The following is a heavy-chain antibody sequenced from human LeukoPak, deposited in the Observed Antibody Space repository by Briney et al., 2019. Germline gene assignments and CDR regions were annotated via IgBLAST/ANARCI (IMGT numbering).Heavy chain of an antibody. V-gene: IGHV3-23*01. CDR1: GFTFSSYA. J-gene: IGHJ5*02. Sequence: QPGGSLRLSCAASGFTFSSYAMSWVRQAPGKGLEWVSAISGSGGSTYYADSVKGRFTISRDNSKNTLHLQMNSLRAEDTAVYYCAKDGASPYYDFWSGSETLNWFDPWGQGTLVTVSS. D-gene: IGHD3-3*01. CDR2: ISGSGGST. CDR3: AKDGASPYYDFWSGSETLNWFDP.